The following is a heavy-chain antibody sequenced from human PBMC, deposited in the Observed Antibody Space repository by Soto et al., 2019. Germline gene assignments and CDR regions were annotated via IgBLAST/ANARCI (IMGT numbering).Heavy chain of an antibody. CDR2: ISDSGST. J-gene: IGHJ4*02. V-gene: IGHV4-59*11. Sequence: QVQLQESGPGLVKPSETLSLTCFVSGGSINSHHWGWIRQPPGKGLEWIGYISDSGSTNYNSSLKSSVTIPVDTSRNQCSRQLTSVPAADTAVYYCARGRRLLDYWGQGTLVTISS. D-gene: IGHD5-18*01. CDR1: GGSINSHH. CDR3: ARGRRLLDY.